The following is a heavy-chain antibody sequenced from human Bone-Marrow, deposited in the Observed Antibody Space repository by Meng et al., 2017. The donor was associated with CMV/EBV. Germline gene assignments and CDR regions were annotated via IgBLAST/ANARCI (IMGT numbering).Heavy chain of an antibody. Sequence: GGSLRLSCAASGFTFSSYAMHWVRQAPGKGLEWVAVISYDGSNKYYADSVKGRFTISRDNSKNTLYLQMNSLRAEDTAVYYCARDLPDCSSTSCYILGYYYYYYGMDVWGQGTTVTVSS. CDR3: ARDLPDCSSTSCYILGYYYYYYGMDV. CDR2: ISYDGSNK. CDR1: GFTFSSYA. V-gene: IGHV3-30-3*01. J-gene: IGHJ6*02. D-gene: IGHD2-2*01.